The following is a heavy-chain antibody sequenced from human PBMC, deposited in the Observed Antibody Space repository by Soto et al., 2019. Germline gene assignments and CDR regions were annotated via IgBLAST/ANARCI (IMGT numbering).Heavy chain of an antibody. V-gene: IGHV1-69*02. CDR3: ARGVGSGTYYNQYNWFDP. CDR1: GGTFSSYT. J-gene: IGHJ5*02. CDR2: IIPILGIA. D-gene: IGHD3-10*01. Sequence: SVKVSCKASGGTFSSYTISWVRQAPGQGLEWMGRIIPILGIANYAQKFQGRVTITADTSTSTAYMELRSLRSDDTAVYYCARGVGSGTYYNQYNWFDPWGQGTLVTVSS.